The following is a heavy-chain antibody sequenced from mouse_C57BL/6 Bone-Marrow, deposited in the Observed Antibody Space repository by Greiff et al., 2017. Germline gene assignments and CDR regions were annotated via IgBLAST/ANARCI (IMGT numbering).Heavy chain of an antibody. Sequence: EVQGVESGGGLVQPGGSLKLSCAASGFTFSDYGMAWVRQAPRKGPAWVAFLSNLAYSIYYADTVTGRFTISSENAKNTLDLEMSRRRSEDTAMYYCARRGGTGNCDWYFDVWGTGTTVTVSS. CDR2: LSNLAYSI. J-gene: IGHJ1*03. CDR1: GFTFSDYG. V-gene: IGHV5-15*04. D-gene: IGHD4-1*01. CDR3: ARRGGTGNCDWYFDV.